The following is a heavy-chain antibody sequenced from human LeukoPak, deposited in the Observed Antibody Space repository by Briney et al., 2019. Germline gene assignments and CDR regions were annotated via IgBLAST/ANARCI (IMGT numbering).Heavy chain of an antibody. Sequence: SETLSLTCTVSGDSISSGNYYWSWIRQPAGKGLEWIGRIYTSGSTNYNPSLKSRVTISVVTSKNQFSLKVSSVTAADTAVYYCARGFRGASFDYWGQGTLVTVSS. CDR3: ARGFRGASFDY. D-gene: IGHD1-26*01. J-gene: IGHJ4*02. CDR1: GDSISSGNYY. CDR2: IYTSGST. V-gene: IGHV4-61*02.